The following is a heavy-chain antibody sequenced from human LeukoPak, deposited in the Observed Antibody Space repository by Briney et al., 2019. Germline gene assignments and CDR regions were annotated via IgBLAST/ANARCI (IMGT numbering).Heavy chain of an antibody. D-gene: IGHD7-27*01. V-gene: IGHV3-9*01. J-gene: IGHJ4*02. CDR2: ISWDSGNI. Sequence: PGGSLRLSCTASGFSFDDYAMHWVRQAPGKGLEWVSGISWDSGNIGYADSVKGRFTISRDNAKKTLYLQMYSLRAEDTALYYCAKDGTGDSGYFDYWGQGTLVTVSS. CDR1: GFSFDDYA. CDR3: AKDGTGDSGYFDY.